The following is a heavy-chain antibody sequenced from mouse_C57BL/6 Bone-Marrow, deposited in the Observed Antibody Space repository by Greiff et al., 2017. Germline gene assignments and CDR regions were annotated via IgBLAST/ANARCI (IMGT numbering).Heavy chain of an antibody. J-gene: IGHJ1*03. V-gene: IGHV1-52*01. Sequence: VQLQQPGAELVRPGSSVKLSCKASGYTFTTYWMQWVQQRPIQGLEWIGNIDPSDRATHYNQKFKDKATLTVDKSSSTACMQLSSLTSEDSAVYYCARYYGSRNWYFDVWGTGTTVTVSS. CDR3: ARYYGSRNWYFDV. D-gene: IGHD1-1*01. CDR1: GYTFTTYW. CDR2: IDPSDRAT.